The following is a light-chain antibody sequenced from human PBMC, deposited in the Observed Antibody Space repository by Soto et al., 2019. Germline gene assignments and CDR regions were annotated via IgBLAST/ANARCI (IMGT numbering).Light chain of an antibody. Sequence: EIPLTQSQSSLSASFVDRLTLTCRASRNVSIYLNWYQHKPGKGPTLLIHATSNLQIGVPSRFSGSGSGTEFTLTISSLEPEDFGTYYCQQSYKMPSFGQGTKVDNK. CDR3: QQSYKMPS. J-gene: IGKJ1*01. CDR2: ATS. CDR1: RNVSIY. V-gene: IGKV1-39*01.